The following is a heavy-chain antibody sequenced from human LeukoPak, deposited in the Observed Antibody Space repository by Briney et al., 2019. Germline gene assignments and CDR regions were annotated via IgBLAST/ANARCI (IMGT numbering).Heavy chain of an antibody. V-gene: IGHV3-21*01. CDR3: ARGYSSSSDY. Sequence: GGSLRLSCEASGFTFSSYSMNWVRQAPGKGLEWVSFISTSSTYTYYADSVKGRFTISRDNAKNTLYLQMNSLRAEDTAVYYCARGYSSSSDYWGQGTLVTVSS. D-gene: IGHD6-6*01. J-gene: IGHJ4*02. CDR1: GFTFSSYS. CDR2: ISTSSTYT.